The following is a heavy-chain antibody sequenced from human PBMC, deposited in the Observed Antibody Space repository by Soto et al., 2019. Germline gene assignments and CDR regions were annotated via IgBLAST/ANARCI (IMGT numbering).Heavy chain of an antibody. CDR3: TNGIAAAGTGDY. CDR1: GFTFSNAW. V-gene: IGHV3-15*01. CDR2: IKRKTDGGTT. D-gene: IGHD6-13*01. Sequence: EVQLVESGGGLVKPGGSLRLSCAASGFTFSNAWMSWVRQAPGKGLEWVGRIKRKTDGGTTDYAAPVKGRFTISRDDSKNTLYLQMNSLKTEDTAVYYCTNGIAAAGTGDYWGQGTLVTVSS. J-gene: IGHJ4*02.